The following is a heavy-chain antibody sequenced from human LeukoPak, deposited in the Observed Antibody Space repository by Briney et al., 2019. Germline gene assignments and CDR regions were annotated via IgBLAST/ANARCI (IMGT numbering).Heavy chain of an antibody. CDR3: AINYDFWSGYYPRYYFDY. CDR2: INPNSGGT. V-gene: IGHV1-2*02. Sequence: ASVKVSCKASGGTFSWYAISWVRQAPGQGLEWMGWINPNSGGTNYAQKFQGRVTMTRDTSISTAYMELSRLRSDDTAVYYCAINYDFWSGYYPRYYFDYWGQGTLVTVSS. J-gene: IGHJ4*02. CDR1: GGTFSWYA. D-gene: IGHD3-3*01.